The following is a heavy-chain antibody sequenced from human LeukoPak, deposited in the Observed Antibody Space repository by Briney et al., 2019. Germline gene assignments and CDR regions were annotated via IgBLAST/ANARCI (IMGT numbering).Heavy chain of an antibody. CDR3: ARRRVAAAVGAFDI. V-gene: IGHV3-48*04. Sequence: GGSLRLSCAASGFTFSSYSMNWVRQAPGKGLEWVSYISSSSSTIYYADSVKGRFTISRDNAKNSLYLQMNSLRAEDTAVYYCARRRVAAAVGAFDIWGQGTMVTVSS. CDR2: ISSSSSTI. D-gene: IGHD6-13*01. CDR1: GFTFSSYS. J-gene: IGHJ3*02.